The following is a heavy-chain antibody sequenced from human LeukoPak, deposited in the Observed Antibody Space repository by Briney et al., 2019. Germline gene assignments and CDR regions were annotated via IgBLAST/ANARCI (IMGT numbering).Heavy chain of an antibody. CDR3: ARVGGYCTNGVCYWDGNHGMDV. Sequence: GGSLRLSCAASGFTFSTYGMHWVRQAPGKGLEWVAVIWYDGTNKYYADSMKGRFTISRDNSKNTLYLQMNSLRAEATAVYYCARVGGYCTNGVCYWDGNHGMDVWGQGTTVTVSS. D-gene: IGHD2-8*01. V-gene: IGHV3-33*01. J-gene: IGHJ6*02. CDR1: GFTFSTYG. CDR2: IWYDGTNK.